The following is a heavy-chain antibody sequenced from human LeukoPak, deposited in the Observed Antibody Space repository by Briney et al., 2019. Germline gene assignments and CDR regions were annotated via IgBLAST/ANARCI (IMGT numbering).Heavy chain of an antibody. CDR2: IYPGDSDT. V-gene: IGHV5-51*01. CDR3: ATRYYYDSSGYYPGYFDY. D-gene: IGHD3-22*01. J-gene: IGHJ4*02. Sequence: GESLKISCKGSGYSFTSYWVGWVRQMPGKGLEWMGIIYPGDSDTRYSPSFQGQVTISADKSISTAYLQWSSLKASDTAMYYCATRYYYDSSGYYPGYFDYWGQGTLVTVSS. CDR1: GYSFTSYW.